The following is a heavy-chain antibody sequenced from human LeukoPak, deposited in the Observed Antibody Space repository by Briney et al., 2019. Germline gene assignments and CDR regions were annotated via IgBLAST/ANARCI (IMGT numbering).Heavy chain of an antibody. D-gene: IGHD4/OR15-4a*01. CDR2: NSGSGGSI. V-gene: IGHV3-23*01. CDR1: GLTFSNYA. CDR3: AKSMVPRGHFDY. J-gene: IGHJ4*02. Sequence: GGSLRLSCAASGLTFSNYAMSWVRQAPGKGLEGVSGNSGSGGSIYYADCVKSRFTISRDNSKNTLYLQMNSLTAEDTAVYYCAKSMVPRGHFDYWGQGTLVTVSS.